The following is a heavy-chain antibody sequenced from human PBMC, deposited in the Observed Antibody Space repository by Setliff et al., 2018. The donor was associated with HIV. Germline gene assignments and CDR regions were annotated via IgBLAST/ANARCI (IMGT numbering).Heavy chain of an antibody. Sequence: SETLSLTCTVSGGSISSYYWSWIRQPPGKGLEWLGHIYSSGSTNYNPSLKSRVTISVYTSKNQFSLKLYSVTAVDTAVYYCARAYFGSGIYYWGQGTLVTVSS. V-gene: IGHV4-4*09. CDR1: GGSISSYY. D-gene: IGHD3-10*01. J-gene: IGHJ4*02. CDR2: IYSSGST. CDR3: ARAYFGSGIYY.